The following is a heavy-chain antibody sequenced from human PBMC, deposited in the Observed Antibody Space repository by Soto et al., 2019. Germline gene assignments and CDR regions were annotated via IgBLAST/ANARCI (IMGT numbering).Heavy chain of an antibody. Sequence: LGGSLRLSCAASGFTFSSYAMHWVRQAPGKGLEWVAVISYDGSNKYYADSVKGRFTISRDNSKNTLYLQMNSLRAEDTAVYYCARPSGSYFGSFDYWGQGTLVTVSS. CDR2: ISYDGSNK. J-gene: IGHJ4*02. CDR1: GFTFSSYA. D-gene: IGHD1-26*01. CDR3: ARPSGSYFGSFDY. V-gene: IGHV3-30-3*01.